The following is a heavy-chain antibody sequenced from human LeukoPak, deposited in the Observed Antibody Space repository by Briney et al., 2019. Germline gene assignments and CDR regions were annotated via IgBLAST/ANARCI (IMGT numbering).Heavy chain of an antibody. CDR1: GGSFSGYY. CDR2: INHSGST. Sequence: SETLSLTCAVYGGSFSGYYWSWIRQPPGKGLEWIGEINHSGSTNYNPSLKSRVTISVDTSKNQFSLKLSSVTAADTAVYYCAGGYWVVPAALDYWGQGTLVTVSS. D-gene: IGHD2-2*01. CDR3: AGGYWVVPAALDY. J-gene: IGHJ4*02. V-gene: IGHV4-34*01.